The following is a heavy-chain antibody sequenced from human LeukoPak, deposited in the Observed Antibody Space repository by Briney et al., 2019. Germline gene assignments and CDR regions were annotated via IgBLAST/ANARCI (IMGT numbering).Heavy chain of an antibody. Sequence: SETLSLTCAVYSGSFSGYYWSWIRQPPGKGLEWIGEINHSGSTNYNPSLKSRVTISVDTSKNQFSLKLSSVTAADTAVYYCARGRCSGGSYYKGHFQHWGQGTLVTVSS. V-gene: IGHV4-34*01. CDR2: INHSGST. J-gene: IGHJ1*01. CDR1: SGSFSGYY. CDR3: ARGRCSGGSYYKGHFQH. D-gene: IGHD2-15*01.